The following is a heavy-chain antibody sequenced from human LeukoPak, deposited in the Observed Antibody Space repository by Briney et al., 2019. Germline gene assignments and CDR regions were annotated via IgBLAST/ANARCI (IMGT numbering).Heavy chain of an antibody. CDR2: NYYSGST. V-gene: IGHV4-59*08. Sequence: SETLSLTCTVSGGSISTYYWSWIRQPPGKGLEWIGYNYYSGSTTPHPSLKSRVTISVNTSKNQFSLRLRSVTAADTAVYYCARRGGSGSFDYWGQGTLVTVSS. D-gene: IGHD3-3*01. CDR3: ARRGGSGSFDY. J-gene: IGHJ4*02. CDR1: GGSISTYY.